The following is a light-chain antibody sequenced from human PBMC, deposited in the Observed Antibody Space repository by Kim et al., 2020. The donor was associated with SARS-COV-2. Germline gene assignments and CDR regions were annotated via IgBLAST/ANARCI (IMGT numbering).Light chain of an antibody. CDR2: DVI. CDR1: SSDVGGYNY. J-gene: IGLJ3*02. Sequence: QSALTQPASVSGSPGQSITISCTGTSSDVGGYNYVSWYQQHPGKAPKLMIYDVIKRPSGVSNRFSGSKSGNTASLTISGLQAEDEADYYCSSYSSSSTPWVFGGGTKLTVL. V-gene: IGLV2-14*01. CDR3: SSYSSSSTPWV.